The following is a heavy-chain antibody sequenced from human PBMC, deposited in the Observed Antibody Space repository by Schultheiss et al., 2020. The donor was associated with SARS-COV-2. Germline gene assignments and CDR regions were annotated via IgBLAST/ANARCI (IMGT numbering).Heavy chain of an antibody. CDR3: ARGANWDDAFHI. J-gene: IGHJ3*02. CDR2: IIHSAST. Sequence: SETLSLTCAVYGGSFSGYHWSWIRQPPGKGLEWIGEIIHSASTNYNPSLKSRVTISVDTSKNQFSLKLSSVTAADTAMYYCARGANWDDAFHIWGQGTMVTVSS. V-gene: IGHV4-34*01. CDR1: GGSFSGYH. D-gene: IGHD7-27*01.